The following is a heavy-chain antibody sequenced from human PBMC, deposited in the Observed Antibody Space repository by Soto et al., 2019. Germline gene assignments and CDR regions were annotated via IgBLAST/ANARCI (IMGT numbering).Heavy chain of an antibody. CDR3: AIEASGDYEGGRRWFDT. J-gene: IGHJ5*02. Sequence: QVQLVESGGGAVPPGTSLRLSCVASGFTFSNYAVHWVRQAPGKGLEWVAIISYDGGSQYYADSVKGRFTISRVKYNNTFYLQMNSLNAEDTDVYYCAIEASGDYEGGRRWFDTGGQGTVVTVSS. CDR2: ISYDGGSQ. V-gene: IGHV3-30-3*01. CDR1: GFTFSNYA. D-gene: IGHD3-16*01.